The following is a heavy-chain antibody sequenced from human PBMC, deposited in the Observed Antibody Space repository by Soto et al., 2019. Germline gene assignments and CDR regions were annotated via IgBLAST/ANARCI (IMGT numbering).Heavy chain of an antibody. J-gene: IGHJ4*02. CDR1: GFSLSHIRVG. Sequence: SGPTLVNPTETLTLTCTVSGFSLSHIRVGVGWIRQPPGKALEWLAHVFSNDAKSYGPSLRGRLTISRDTFRSQVVLTMTNVDPVDTATYFCARIERYSTYEYFDFWGQGTLVTVSS. CDR2: VFSNDAK. CDR3: ARIERYSTYEYFDF. D-gene: IGHD5-12*01. V-gene: IGHV2-26*01.